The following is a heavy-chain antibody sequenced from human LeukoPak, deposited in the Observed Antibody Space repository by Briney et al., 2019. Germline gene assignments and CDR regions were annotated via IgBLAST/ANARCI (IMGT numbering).Heavy chain of an antibody. CDR1: GFTFSSYG. D-gene: IGHD3-22*01. J-gene: IGHJ4*02. CDR2: ISYDGSNK. V-gene: IGHV3-30*19. Sequence: GGSLRLSCAASGFTFSSYGMHWVRQAPGKGLEWVAVISYDGSNKYYADSVKGRFTISRDNSKNTLYLQMNSLRAEDTAVHYCAREDRDHYYDSSGPLYWGQGTLVTVSS. CDR3: AREDRDHYYDSSGPLY.